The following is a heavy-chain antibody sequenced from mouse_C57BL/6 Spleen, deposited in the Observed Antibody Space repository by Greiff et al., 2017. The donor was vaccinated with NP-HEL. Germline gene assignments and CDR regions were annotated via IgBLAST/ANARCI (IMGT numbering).Heavy chain of an antibody. CDR1: VFSLTSYA. CDR2: IWTGGGT. J-gene: IGHJ3*01. V-gene: IGHV2-9-1*01. CDR3: ASLITTVVEGFAY. Sequence: QVQLKESGPGLVAPSQSLSITCTVSVFSLTSYAISWVRQPPGKGLEWPGVIWTGGGTNYNSALKSRLSISKDNSKSQVFLKMNSLQTDDTARYYCASLITTVVEGFAYWGQGTLVTVSA. D-gene: IGHD1-1*01.